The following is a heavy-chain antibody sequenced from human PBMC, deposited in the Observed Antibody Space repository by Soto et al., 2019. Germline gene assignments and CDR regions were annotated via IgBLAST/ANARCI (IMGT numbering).Heavy chain of an antibody. CDR2: ISNDGSS. J-gene: IGHJ1*01. CDR3: ARLPNKSPQN. Sequence: EVQLVESGGGLVQPGGSLRLSCVASGFTFSSYWMHWVRQAPGKGLVWVSSISNDGSSIYADPVKGRFTISRDNAKNTLYLQMNSLRAEDTAVSYCARLPNKSPQNWGQGTLGIVSP. CDR1: GFTFSSYW. V-gene: IGHV3-74*01.